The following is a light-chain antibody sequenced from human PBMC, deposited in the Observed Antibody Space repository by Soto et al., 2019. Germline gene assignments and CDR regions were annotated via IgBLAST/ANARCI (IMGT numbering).Light chain of an antibody. Sequence: QSALTQPPSASGSPGQSVTISCTGASSDVGGYNFVSWYQHHPGKAPRLMIYDVTQRPSGVPDRFSGSKSGNTASLTVSGLQVDDEAYYYCSSYAGSSIPVAFGGGTKLTFL. V-gene: IGLV2-8*01. CDR1: SSDVGGYNF. J-gene: IGLJ2*01. CDR2: DVT. CDR3: SSYAGSSIPVA.